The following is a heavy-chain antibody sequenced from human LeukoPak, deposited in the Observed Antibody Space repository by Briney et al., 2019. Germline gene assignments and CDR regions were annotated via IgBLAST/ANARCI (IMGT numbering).Heavy chain of an antibody. CDR3: EVTESGYDYVWGSYLGDAFDI. Sequence: GRALTLSCAASGFTFSCYAVHGVRQAPGKGRDGVAVISYEGSNKYYADSVNGRFTISRDNSSNTLYLEMNRLRAEDTAVYYCEVTESGYDYVWGSYLGDAFDIWGHGTMVTVSS. J-gene: IGHJ3*02. V-gene: IGHV3-30*04. CDR2: ISYEGSNK. D-gene: IGHD3-16*02. CDR1: GFTFSCYA.